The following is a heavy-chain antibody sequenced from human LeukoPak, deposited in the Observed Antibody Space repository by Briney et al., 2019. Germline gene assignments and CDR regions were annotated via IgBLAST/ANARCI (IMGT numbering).Heavy chain of an antibody. V-gene: IGHV2-5*02. CDR2: IYWDDDK. D-gene: IGHD4-11*01. CDR1: GFSLNTSGVG. J-gene: IGHJ4*01. CDR3: AHRRQYSNYCFDN. Sequence: SGPTLVKPTQTLTVTCTVSGFSLNTSGVGVGWIRQPPGKALEWLALIYWDDDKRHSPSLKSRLTITKDTSKNQVVLTVTNMDPVDTATYYCAHRRQYSNYCFDNWGQGTLVTVSS.